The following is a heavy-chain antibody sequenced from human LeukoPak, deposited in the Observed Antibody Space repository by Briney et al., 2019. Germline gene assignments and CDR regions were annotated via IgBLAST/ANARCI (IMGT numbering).Heavy chain of an antibody. Sequence: PGRSLRLSCAASGFTFSSYAMHWVRQAPGKGLEWVAVISYDGSNKYYADSVKGRFTISRDNSKSTLYLQMNSLRAEDAAVYYCARTYYDILTGYNPYFDYWGQGILVTVSS. J-gene: IGHJ4*02. CDR2: ISYDGSNK. CDR1: GFTFSSYA. CDR3: ARTYYDILTGYNPYFDY. V-gene: IGHV3-30*04. D-gene: IGHD3-9*01.